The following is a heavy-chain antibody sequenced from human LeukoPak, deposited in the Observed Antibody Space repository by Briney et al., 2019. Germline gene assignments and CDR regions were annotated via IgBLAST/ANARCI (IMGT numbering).Heavy chain of an antibody. CDR1: GFTFSSYG. V-gene: IGHV3-30*02. J-gene: IGHJ4*02. CDR3: ARDNAVTLDY. D-gene: IGHD6-19*01. CDR2: IRYDGSNK. Sequence: PGGSLRLSCAASGFTFSSYGMHWVRQAPGKGLEWVAFIRYDGSNKYYADSVKGRFTISRDNAKNTLYLQMNSLRAEDTAVYYCARDNAVTLDYWGQGTLVTVSS.